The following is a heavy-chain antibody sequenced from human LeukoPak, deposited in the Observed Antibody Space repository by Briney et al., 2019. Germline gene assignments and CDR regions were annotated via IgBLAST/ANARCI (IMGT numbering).Heavy chain of an antibody. CDR3: AGTKGGSGSYDDY. CDR2: ISGNGGGT. Sequence: GGSLRLSCAASGFTFSSYAMTWVRQAAGKGPEWVSAISGNGGGTYYADSVKGRFTISRDNSKNTLSLQMSSLRAEDTAVYYCAGTKGGSGSYDDYWGQGTLVTVPS. V-gene: IGHV3-23*01. D-gene: IGHD3-10*01. J-gene: IGHJ4*02. CDR1: GFTFSSYA.